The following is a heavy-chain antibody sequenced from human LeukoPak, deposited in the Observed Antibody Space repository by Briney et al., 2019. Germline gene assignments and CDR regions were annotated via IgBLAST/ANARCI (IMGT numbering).Heavy chain of an antibody. V-gene: IGHV5-51*01. CDR3: ARGGSYGTYYFDY. J-gene: IGHJ4*02. D-gene: IGHD3-16*01. CDR2: IYPGDSDT. CDR1: GYSFTDYC. Sequence: GESLRISCRGSGYSFTDYCIGWGRQMPGKGLEWMGIIYPGDSDTRYSPSFQGQVTISADESISTAYLQWSSLKASDSAMYYCARGGSYGTYYFDYWGQGTLVTVSS.